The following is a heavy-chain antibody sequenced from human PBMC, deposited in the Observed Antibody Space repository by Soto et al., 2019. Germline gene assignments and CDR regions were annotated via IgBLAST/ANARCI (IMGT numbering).Heavy chain of an antibody. J-gene: IGHJ3*02. D-gene: IGHD5-12*01. V-gene: IGHV1-8*01. Sequence: QVQLVQSGADVKKPGASVMVSCKAAGYSFTSYDINWVRQATGQGLEWMGWMNAYSGNRGYAQKFQGRVTMTWNTSTSTAYMELSSLRSEDTAVYYCARGGFYSAYRVDAFDIWGQGTMVTVSS. CDR1: GYSFTSYD. CDR3: ARGGFYSAYRVDAFDI. CDR2: MNAYSGNR.